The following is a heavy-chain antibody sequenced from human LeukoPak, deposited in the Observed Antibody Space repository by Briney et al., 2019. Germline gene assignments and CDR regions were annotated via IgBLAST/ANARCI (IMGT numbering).Heavy chain of an antibody. CDR3: AREGPRGHTYDLTFGY. J-gene: IGHJ4*02. CDR2: ISSSSSTI. Sequence: GGSLRLSCGASGFTFSSYTMNWVRQAPGKGLEWVSYISSSSSTIYYADSVKGRFTISRDNAKNSLYLQMNSLRAEDTAVYYCAREGPRGHTYDLTFGYWGQGTLVTVSS. D-gene: IGHD5-18*01. V-gene: IGHV3-48*01. CDR1: GFTFSSYT.